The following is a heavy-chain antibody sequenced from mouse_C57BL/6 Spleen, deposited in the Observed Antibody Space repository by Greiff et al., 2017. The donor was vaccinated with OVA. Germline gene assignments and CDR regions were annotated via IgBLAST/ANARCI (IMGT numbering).Heavy chain of an antibody. CDR3: ARLDYGSSRYFDV. CDR1: GFTFSSYG. CDR2: ISSGGSYT. D-gene: IGHD1-1*01. J-gene: IGHJ1*03. V-gene: IGHV5-6*01. Sequence: EVQGVESGGDLVKPGGSLKLSCAASGFTFSSYGMSWVRQTPDKRLEWVATISSGGSYTYYPDSVKGRFTISRDNAKNTLYLQMSSLKSEDTAMYYCARLDYGSSRYFDVWGTGTTVTVSS.